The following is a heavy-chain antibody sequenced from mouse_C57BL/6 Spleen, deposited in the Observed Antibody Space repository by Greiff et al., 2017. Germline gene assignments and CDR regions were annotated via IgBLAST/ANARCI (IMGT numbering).Heavy chain of an antibody. CDR1: GYAFSSSW. CDR2: IYPGDGDT. CDR3: ARHPFDY. Sequence: VQLQQSGPELVKPGASVKIPCKASGYAFSSSWMNWVKQRPGKGLEWIGRIYPGDGDTNYNGQCMGKATLNADKSSSTAYMQLSSLTSEDSAVYFCARHPFDYWGQGTTLTVSS. V-gene: IGHV1-82*01. J-gene: IGHJ2*01.